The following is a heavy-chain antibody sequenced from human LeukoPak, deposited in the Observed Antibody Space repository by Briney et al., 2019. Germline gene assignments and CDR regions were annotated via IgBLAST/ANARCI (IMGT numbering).Heavy chain of an antibody. J-gene: IGHJ5*02. Sequence: GASLKISCKGSGYSFTSYWIGWVRQMPGKGLEWMGIIYPGDSDTRYSPSFQGQVTISADKSISTAYLQWSSLKASDTAMYYCARRPGYCSGGSCYSSNWFDPWGQGTLVTVSS. D-gene: IGHD2-15*01. CDR1: GYSFTSYW. V-gene: IGHV5-51*01. CDR2: IYPGDSDT. CDR3: ARRPGYCSGGSCYSSNWFDP.